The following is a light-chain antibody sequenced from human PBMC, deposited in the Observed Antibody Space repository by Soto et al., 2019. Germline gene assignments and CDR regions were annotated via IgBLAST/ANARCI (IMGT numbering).Light chain of an antibody. CDR2: HNT. Sequence: QSVLTQPPSVFGAPGQRVTISCTGSSSNIGAGYDVNWYQQLPGTAPKLLVFHNTNRPSGVPDRFSGSKSGTSAYLAITGLPAEDEADYYCQSYDSSLSGAYVFGPGTKYTVL. V-gene: IGLV1-40*01. J-gene: IGLJ1*01. CDR1: SSNIGAGYD. CDR3: QSYDSSLSGAYV.